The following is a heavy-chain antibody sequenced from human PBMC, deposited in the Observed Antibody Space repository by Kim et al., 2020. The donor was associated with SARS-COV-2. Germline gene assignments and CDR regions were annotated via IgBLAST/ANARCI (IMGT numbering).Heavy chain of an antibody. Sequence: TNYNPSLNSRVTISVDASKNQFSLRLSSVTAADTAVYYCARGPSIAILDYWGQGTLVTVSS. V-gene: IGHV4-61*02. CDR2: T. CDR3: ARGPSIAILDY. D-gene: IGHD6-13*01. J-gene: IGHJ4*02.